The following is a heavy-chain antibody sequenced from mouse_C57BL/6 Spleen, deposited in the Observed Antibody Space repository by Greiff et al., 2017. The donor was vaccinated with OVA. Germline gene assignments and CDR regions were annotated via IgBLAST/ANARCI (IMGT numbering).Heavy chain of an antibody. Sequence: EVQLQESGGGLVKPGGSLKLSCAASGFTFSSYAMSWVRQTPEKRLEWVATISDGGSYTYYPDNVKGRFTISRDNAKNNLYLQMSHLKSEDTAMYYCARNLWYFDVWGTGTTVTVSS. CDR2: ISDGGSYT. CDR1: GFTFSSYA. CDR3: ARNLWYFDV. J-gene: IGHJ1*03. V-gene: IGHV5-4*01.